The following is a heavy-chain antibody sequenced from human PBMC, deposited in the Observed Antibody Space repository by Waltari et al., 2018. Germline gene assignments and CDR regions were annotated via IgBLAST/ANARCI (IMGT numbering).Heavy chain of an antibody. CDR3: ASQRGRGYSYGYVDY. Sequence: QLQLQESGPGLVKPSETLSLPCTVSGGPISRSSYYLGWVRQPPGKGLEWIGSIYYSGSTYYNPSLKSRVTISVDTSKNQFSLKLSSVTAADTAVYYCASQRGRGYSYGYVDYWGQGTLVTVSS. J-gene: IGHJ4*02. V-gene: IGHV4-39*01. D-gene: IGHD5-18*01. CDR2: IYYSGST. CDR1: GGPISRSSYY.